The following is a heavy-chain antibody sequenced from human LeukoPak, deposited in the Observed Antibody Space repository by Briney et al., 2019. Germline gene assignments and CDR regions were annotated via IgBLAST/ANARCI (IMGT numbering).Heavy chain of an antibody. CDR1: GFTFSSYA. D-gene: IGHD3-3*01. CDR2: ISYDGSNK. CDR3: ARRKPHDYDFWSGQPIGAFDI. Sequence: GGSLRLSCAASGFTFSSYAMHWVRQAPGKGLEWVAVISYDGSNKYYADSVKGRFTISRDNAKNSLYLQMNSLRAEDTAVYYCARRKPHDYDFWSGQPIGAFDIWGQGTMVTVSS. J-gene: IGHJ3*02. V-gene: IGHV3-30-3*01.